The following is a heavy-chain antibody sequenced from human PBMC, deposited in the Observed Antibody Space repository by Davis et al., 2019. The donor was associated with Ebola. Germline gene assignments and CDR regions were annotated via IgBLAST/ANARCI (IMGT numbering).Heavy chain of an antibody. CDR2: INQDGSEK. Sequence: PGGSLRLSCAASGFTFSTYWMTWVRQAPGKVLEWVANINQDGSEKYYGDSVKGRFTISRDNARNTLYPQMNSLRAEDTAVSSCSREVRGGLSPMDLWGTGTTVTVSS. V-gene: IGHV3-7*01. D-gene: IGHD3-10*01. CDR3: SREVRGGLSPMDL. J-gene: IGHJ6*04. CDR1: GFTFSTYW.